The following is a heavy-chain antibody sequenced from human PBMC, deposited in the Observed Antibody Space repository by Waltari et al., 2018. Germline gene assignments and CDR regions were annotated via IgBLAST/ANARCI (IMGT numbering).Heavy chain of an antibody. CDR3: ARGIAAAPLTDEYYFDY. Sequence: QVQLVQSGAEVKKPGASVKVSCKASGYTFTSYYMHWVRQAPGQGLEWMGIINPSGGSTSYAQKFQGRVTMTRDTSTSTVYMELSSLRSEDTAVYYCARGIAAAPLTDEYYFDYWGQGTLVTVSS. V-gene: IGHV1-46*01. CDR2: INPSGGST. J-gene: IGHJ4*02. D-gene: IGHD6-13*01. CDR1: GYTFTSYY.